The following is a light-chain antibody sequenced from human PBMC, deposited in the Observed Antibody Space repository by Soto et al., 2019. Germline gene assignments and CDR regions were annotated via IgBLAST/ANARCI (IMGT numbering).Light chain of an antibody. J-gene: IGLJ7*01. CDR3: QSYDSSLSSV. CDR1: SSNIGAGYD. CDR2: GNS. V-gene: IGLV1-40*01. Sequence: QLVLTQPPSVSGAPGQRVTISCTGSSSNIGAGYDVHWYQQLPGTAPKLLIYGNSNRSSGVPDRFSGSKSGTSASLAITGLQAEDEADYYCQSYDSSLSSVFGGGTQLTVL.